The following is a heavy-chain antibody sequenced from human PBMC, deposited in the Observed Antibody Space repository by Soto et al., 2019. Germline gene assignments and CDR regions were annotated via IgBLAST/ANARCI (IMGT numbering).Heavy chain of an antibody. Sequence: GGSLRLSCSASGFTFSSYTMHWVRQAPGKGLECVAAIRSNGDSTFYADSVKGRFTISRDNSKNTLYLQMSSLRADDSAVYYCVKELGRLRYFDYWGQGTLVTVSS. CDR2: IRSNGDST. V-gene: IGHV3-64D*08. CDR3: VKELGRLRYFDY. D-gene: IGHD3-3*02. CDR1: GFTFSSYT. J-gene: IGHJ4*02.